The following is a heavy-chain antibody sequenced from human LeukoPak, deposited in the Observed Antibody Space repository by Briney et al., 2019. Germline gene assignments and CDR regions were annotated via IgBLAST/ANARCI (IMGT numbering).Heavy chain of an antibody. CDR2: INHSGST. J-gene: IGHJ4*02. CDR3: ARRLASGYSYGYHFDY. Sequence: SETLSLTCAVYGGSFSGYYWSCIRHPPGKGLECIGEINHSGSTNYNPSLKSRVTISVDTSKNKFSLKLSSVTAADTAVYYCARRLASGYSYGYHFDYWGQGTLVTVSS. CDR1: GGSFSGYY. V-gene: IGHV4-34*01. D-gene: IGHD5-18*01.